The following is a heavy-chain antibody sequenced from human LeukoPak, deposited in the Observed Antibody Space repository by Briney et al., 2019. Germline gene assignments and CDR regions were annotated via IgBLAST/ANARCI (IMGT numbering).Heavy chain of an antibody. Sequence: SETLSLTCAVYGGSFSGYYWSWIRQPPGKRLEWIGEINHSGSTNYNPSLKSRVTISVDTSKNQFSLKLSSVTAADTAVYYCASAAEGIVGATLDYWGQGTLVTVSS. CDR3: ASAAEGIVGATLDY. V-gene: IGHV4-34*01. J-gene: IGHJ4*02. D-gene: IGHD1-26*01. CDR1: GGSFSGYY. CDR2: INHSGST.